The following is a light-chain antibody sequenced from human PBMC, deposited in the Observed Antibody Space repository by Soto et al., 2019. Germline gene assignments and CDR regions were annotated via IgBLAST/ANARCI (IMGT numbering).Light chain of an antibody. V-gene: IGKV3-20*01. CDR1: QTISSK. Sequence: IVMTQSPATLSVSPGEGATLSCRASQTISSKLAWYQQKPGQAPRLLIYGASNRATGIPDRFSGSGSGTDFTLTISRLEPEDFAVYYCQQYGSSGTFGQGTKVDIK. CDR2: GAS. J-gene: IGKJ1*01. CDR3: QQYGSSGT.